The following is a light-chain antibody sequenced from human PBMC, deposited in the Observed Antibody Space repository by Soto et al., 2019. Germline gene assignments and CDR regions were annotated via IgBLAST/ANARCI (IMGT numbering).Light chain of an antibody. J-gene: IGLJ1*01. CDR2: ANN. CDR1: SSNIGAGYD. Sequence: QLVLTQPPSVSGAPGQRVTISCTGSSSNIGAGYDVHWYQQLPGTAPKLLIYANNNRPSGVPDRFSGSKSGTSASLAITGLQAEDEADYYCQSYDSSLSAFFGTGTKVTVL. CDR3: QSYDSSLSAF. V-gene: IGLV1-40*01.